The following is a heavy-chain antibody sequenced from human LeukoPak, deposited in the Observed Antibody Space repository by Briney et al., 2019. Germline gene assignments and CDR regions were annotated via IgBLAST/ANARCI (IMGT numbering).Heavy chain of an antibody. J-gene: IGHJ4*02. V-gene: IGHV4-59*01. CDR3: ARGQVLGDY. CDR2: IYYSGST. CDR1: GGSISSYY. D-gene: IGHD7-27*01. Sequence: SETLSLTCTVSGGSISSYYWRWIRQPPGKGLEWIGYIYYSGSTNYNPSLKSRVTISVDTSKNQFSLRLSSVTAADTAVYYCARGQVLGDYWGQGTLVTVSS.